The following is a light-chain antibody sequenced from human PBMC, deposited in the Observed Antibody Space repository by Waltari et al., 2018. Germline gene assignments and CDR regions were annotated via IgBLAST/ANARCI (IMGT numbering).Light chain of an antibody. V-gene: IGKV3-20*01. CDR3: QQHGTLPAT. Sequence: EIVLTQSPATASLSPGERVPLPCRASQCVGSSSLAWYQQKPGQAPRLVIYRASRRATGIPDRFSGSGSGTDFSLTISRLEPEDFAVYYCQQHGTLPATFGQGTKVEIK. CDR2: RAS. CDR1: QCVGSSS. J-gene: IGKJ1*01.